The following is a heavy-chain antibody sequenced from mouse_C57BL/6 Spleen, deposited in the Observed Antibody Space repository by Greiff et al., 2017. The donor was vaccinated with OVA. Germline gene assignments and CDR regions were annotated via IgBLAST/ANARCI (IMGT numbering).Heavy chain of an antibody. D-gene: IGHD6-1*01. CDR3: ARGPL. CDR1: GYTFTSYW. Sequence: QVQLQQPGAELVMPGASVKLSCKASGYTFTSYWMHWVKQRPGQGLEWIGEIDPSDSYTNYNQKFKGKSTLTVDKSSSTAYMQLSSLTSEDAAVYYCARGPLWGQGTLVTVSA. CDR2: IDPSDSYT. J-gene: IGHJ3*01. V-gene: IGHV1-69*01.